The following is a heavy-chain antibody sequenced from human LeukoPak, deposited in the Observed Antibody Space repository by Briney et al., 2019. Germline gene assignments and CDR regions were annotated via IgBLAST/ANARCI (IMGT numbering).Heavy chain of an antibody. V-gene: IGHV3-53*01. CDR1: GFTVSNNY. D-gene: IGHD6-19*01. CDR3: TKLKGWYGEGFFDY. Sequence: GSLRLSCAASGFTVSNNYMSWVRQPAGKGLEWVSVLYSGGATFYADSVKGRFTISRDTSKNTLYLQMNDLRADDTAVYYCTKLKGWYGEGFFDYWGQGTLVTVSS. CDR2: LYSGGAT. J-gene: IGHJ4*02.